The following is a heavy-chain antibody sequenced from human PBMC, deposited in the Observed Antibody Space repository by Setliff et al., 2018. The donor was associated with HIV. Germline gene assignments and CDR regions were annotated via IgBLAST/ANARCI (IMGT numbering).Heavy chain of an antibody. J-gene: IGHJ4*02. V-gene: IGHV3-74*03. CDR1: GFTFSSYA. CDR3: ASHFGYCSSTSCEGY. Sequence: PGGSLRLSCAASGFTFSSYAMSWVRQTPEKGLVWVSRINSDGTSTTYADSVKGRFTISRDNAKNTLYLQMNSLRAEDTAVYYCASHFGYCSSTSCEGYWGQGALVTVSS. CDR2: INSDGTST. D-gene: IGHD2-2*01.